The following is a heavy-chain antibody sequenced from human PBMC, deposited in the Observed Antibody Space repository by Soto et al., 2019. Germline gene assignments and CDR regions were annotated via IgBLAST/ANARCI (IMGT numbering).Heavy chain of an antibody. V-gene: IGHV4-59*03. D-gene: IGHD3-16*01. CDR3: AKEVEGGNYGLEI. CDR2: VYYSGSA. J-gene: IGHJ4*02. CDR1: GSSMRDYF. Sequence: QVQLQESGPGLVKPSETLALTCTVSGSSMRDYFWKWIRQAPGKGLEWLGDVYYSGSANYNPSLTSQISISIDPVKKQFSLWMTSVTPADTAIYFCAKEVEGGNYGLEIWGRGIQVTVAS.